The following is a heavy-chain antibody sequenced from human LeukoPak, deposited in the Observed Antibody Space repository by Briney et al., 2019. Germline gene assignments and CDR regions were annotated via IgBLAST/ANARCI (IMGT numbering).Heavy chain of an antibody. J-gene: IGHJ4*02. V-gene: IGHV3-30*18. CDR1: RLTFSNYV. Sequence: SGGSLRLSCAASRLTFSNYVMHWVRQAPGKGLEWVAVISYDGSDKYYADSVKGRFTISRDNSKNTLYLQMNSLRAEDTAVYYCAKDPRRYSRTGGYFDYWGQGTLVTVSS. CDR2: ISYDGSDK. D-gene: IGHD6-13*01. CDR3: AKDPRRYSRTGGYFDY.